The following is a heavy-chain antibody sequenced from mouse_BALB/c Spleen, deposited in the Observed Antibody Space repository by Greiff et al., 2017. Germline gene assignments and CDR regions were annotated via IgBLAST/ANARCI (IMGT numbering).Heavy chain of an antibody. CDR1: GFTFSSYG. V-gene: IGHV5-6-3*01. J-gene: IGHJ2*01. D-gene: IGHD2-2*01. Sequence: EVQRVESGGGLVQPGGSLKLSCAASGFTFSSYGMSWVRQTPDKRLELVATINSNGGSTYYPDSVKGRFTISRDNAKNTLYLQMSSLKSEDTAMYYCASWDGYDKSFDYWGQGTTLTVSS. CDR3: ASWDGYDKSFDY. CDR2: INSNGGST.